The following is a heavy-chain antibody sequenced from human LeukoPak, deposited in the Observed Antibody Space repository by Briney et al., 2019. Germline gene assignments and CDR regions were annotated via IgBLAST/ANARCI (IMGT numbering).Heavy chain of an antibody. V-gene: IGHV1-69*13. Sequence: SVKVSCKASGGTFSSYAISWVRQAPGQGLEWMGGIIPIFGAANYAQKFQGRVTITADESTSTAYMELSSLRSEDTAVYYCARGYCSSTSCWYSDYWGQGTLVTVSS. J-gene: IGHJ4*02. CDR3: ARGYCSSTSCWYSDY. CDR2: IIPIFGAA. CDR1: GGTFSSYA. D-gene: IGHD2-2*01.